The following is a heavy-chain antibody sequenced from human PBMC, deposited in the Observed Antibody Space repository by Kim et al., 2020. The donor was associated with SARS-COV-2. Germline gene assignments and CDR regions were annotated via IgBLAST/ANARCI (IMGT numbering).Heavy chain of an antibody. Sequence: NPSLKSRVTISVDTSKNQFSLKLSSVTAADTAVYYCATSIAAAGAKYFQHWGQGTLVTVSS. V-gene: IGHV4-34*01. J-gene: IGHJ1*01. CDR3: ATSIAAAGAKYFQH. D-gene: IGHD6-13*01.